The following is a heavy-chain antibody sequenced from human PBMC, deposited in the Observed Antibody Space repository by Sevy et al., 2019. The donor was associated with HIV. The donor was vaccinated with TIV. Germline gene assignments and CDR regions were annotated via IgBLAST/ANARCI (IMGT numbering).Heavy chain of an antibody. CDR1: GFTFTTYA. CDR2: ISGSAGST. J-gene: IGHJ1*01. CDR3: AKISDSPREYFQH. D-gene: IGHD3-10*01. Sequence: GGSLRLSCAASGFTFTTYAMNWVRQAPGKGLEWVSTISGSAGSTYYADSVKGRFTISRDNSKNTLYLQMNSLRAEDTAVYYCAKISDSPREYFQHWGQGTLVTVSS. V-gene: IGHV3-23*01.